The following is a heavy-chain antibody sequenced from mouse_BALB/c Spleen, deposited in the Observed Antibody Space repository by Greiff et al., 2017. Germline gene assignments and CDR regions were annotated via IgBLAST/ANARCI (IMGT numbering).Heavy chain of an antibody. CDR3: TRAPKPIYYDYPWFAY. CDR1: GYNFSSYW. D-gene: IGHD2-4*01. CDR2: ILPGSGST. J-gene: IGHJ3*01. V-gene: IGHV1-9*01. Sequence: VQLQQSGAELMKPGASVKISCKATGYNFSSYWIEWVKQRPGHGLEWIGEILPGSGSTNYNEKFKGKATFTADISSNTAYMQLSSLTSEDSAVYYCTRAPKPIYYDYPWFAYWGQGTLVTVSA.